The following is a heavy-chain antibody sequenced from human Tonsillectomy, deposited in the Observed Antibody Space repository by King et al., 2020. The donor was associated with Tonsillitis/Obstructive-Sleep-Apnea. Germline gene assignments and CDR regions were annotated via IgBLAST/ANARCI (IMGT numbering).Heavy chain of an antibody. Sequence: QLVQSGGGVVQPGRSLRLSCAASGFTFSSYGMHWVRQAPGKGLEWVAIIWYDGSDKYYADSVKGRFTISRDNSKNTLYLETSSLRAEDTAVYYCARGTSCSGGSCYPWNDAFDIWGQGTMVTVSS. CDR2: IWYDGSDK. CDR1: GFTFSSYG. V-gene: IGHV3-33*01. J-gene: IGHJ3*02. CDR3: ARGTSCSGGSCYPWNDAFDI. D-gene: IGHD2-15*01.